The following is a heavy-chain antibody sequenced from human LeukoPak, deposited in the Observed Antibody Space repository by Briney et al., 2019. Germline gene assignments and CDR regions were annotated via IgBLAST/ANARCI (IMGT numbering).Heavy chain of an antibody. V-gene: IGHV4-34*01. J-gene: IGHJ3*02. Sequence: SETLSLTCAVYGGSFSGYYWSWIRQPPGKGLEWIGEINHSGSTNYDPSLKSRVTISVDTSKNQFSLKLSSVTAADTAVYYCARFGSGSYYENAFDTWGQGTMVTVSS. CDR1: GGSFSGYY. D-gene: IGHD3-10*01. CDR3: ARFGSGSYYENAFDT. CDR2: INHSGST.